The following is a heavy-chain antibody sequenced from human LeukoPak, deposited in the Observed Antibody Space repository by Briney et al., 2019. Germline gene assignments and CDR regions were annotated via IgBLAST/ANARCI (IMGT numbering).Heavy chain of an antibody. CDR1: GGSISSYY. D-gene: IGHD1-14*01. V-gene: IGHV4-59*08. J-gene: IGHJ4*02. Sequence: SETLSLTCTVSGGSISSYYWSWIRQPPGKGLEWIGYIHNSGRTNYNPSLKSRVTGFVDTSKNQVSLRLSSVTAADTAVYYCARHGTISSESYFDYWGQGALVTVSS. CDR3: ARHGTISSESYFDY. CDR2: IHNSGRT.